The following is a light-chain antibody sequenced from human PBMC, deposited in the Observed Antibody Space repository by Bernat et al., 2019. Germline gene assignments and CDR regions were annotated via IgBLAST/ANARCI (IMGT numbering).Light chain of an antibody. V-gene: IGKV1-9*01. CDR2: AAS. J-gene: IGKJ4*01. Sequence: DIQLTQSPSFLSASVGDRVTITCRASQGISSYLAWYQQKPGKPPKLLIYAASTLQSGVPSRFSGSGSGTEFTLTISSLQPEDFATYYCQQLNSYPRTFGGGTKVEIK. CDR3: QQLNSYPRT. CDR1: QGISSY.